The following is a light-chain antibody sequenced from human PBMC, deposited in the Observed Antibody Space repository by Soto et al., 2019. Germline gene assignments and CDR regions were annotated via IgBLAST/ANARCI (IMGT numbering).Light chain of an antibody. CDR2: GAS. CDR3: QQYGSSRPWT. CDR1: QSVSSYY. Sequence: EIVLTQSPGTLSLSPGERATLSCRASQSVSSYYLAWYQQKPGQAPRLLIYGASSRATGIPDRFSGSGSGTDFTLTISRLEPEEFAVYYCQQYGSSRPWTFGQGTKVEI. J-gene: IGKJ1*01. V-gene: IGKV3-20*01.